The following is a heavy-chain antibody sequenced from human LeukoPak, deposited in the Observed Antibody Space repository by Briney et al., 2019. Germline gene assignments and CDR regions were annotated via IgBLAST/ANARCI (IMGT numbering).Heavy chain of an antibody. CDR3: ARDGGGEYYFDY. CDR1: GGSISSYY. V-gene: IGHV4-59*01. D-gene: IGHD3-16*01. CDR2: IYYSGST. Sequence: SETLCLTCTVSGGSISSYYWSWIRQPPGKGLEWIGYIYYSGSTNYTPSLKSRVTISVDTSKNQFSLKLSSVTAADTAVYYCARDGGGEYYFDYWGQGTLVTVSS. J-gene: IGHJ4*02.